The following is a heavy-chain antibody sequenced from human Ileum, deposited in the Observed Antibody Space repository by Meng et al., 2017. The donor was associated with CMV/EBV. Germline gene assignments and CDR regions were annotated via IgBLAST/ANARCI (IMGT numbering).Heavy chain of an antibody. CDR2: ICGTGTI. CDR3: ARRVREVRERSWENWLTP. Sequence: QVHLQESGPGLLRPSETLSLICTVSGGSISTYCWNWIRQSAGKRLEWIGRICGTGTIQYNPSFKSRLTLSLDTSKSQFSLRLTSVTAADTAVYFCARRVREVRERSWENWLTPWGQGILVTVSS. V-gene: IGHV4-4*07. J-gene: IGHJ5*02. D-gene: IGHD3-10*01. CDR1: GGSISTYC.